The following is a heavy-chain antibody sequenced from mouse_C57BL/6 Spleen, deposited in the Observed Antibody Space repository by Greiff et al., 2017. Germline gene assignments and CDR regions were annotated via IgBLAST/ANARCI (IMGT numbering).Heavy chain of an antibody. CDR1: GYTFTSYW. D-gene: IGHD2-4*01. Sequence: VQLQQSGAELVRPGTSVKLSCKASGYTFTSYWMHWVKQRPGQGLEWIGVIDPSDSYTNYNQKFKGKSTLTVDTSSSTAYMQLSSLTSEDSAVDYCARSAGLRRDYAMAYWGQGTSVTVSS. J-gene: IGHJ4*01. V-gene: IGHV1-59*01. CDR2: IDPSDSYT. CDR3: ARSAGLRRDYAMAY.